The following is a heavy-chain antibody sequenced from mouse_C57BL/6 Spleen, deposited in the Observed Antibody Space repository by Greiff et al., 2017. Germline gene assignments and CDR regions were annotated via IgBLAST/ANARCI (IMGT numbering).Heavy chain of an antibody. Sequence: EVKLVESGGGLVQPKGSLKLSCAASGFSFNTYAMNWVRQAPGKGLEWVACIRSKSNNYATYYADSVKDRFTISRDDSESMLYLQMNNLKTEDTAMYYCVRGDYSNFFDYWGQGTTLTVSS. CDR2: IRSKSNNYAT. V-gene: IGHV10-1*01. CDR3: VRGDYSNFFDY. D-gene: IGHD2-5*01. J-gene: IGHJ2*01. CDR1: GFSFNTYA.